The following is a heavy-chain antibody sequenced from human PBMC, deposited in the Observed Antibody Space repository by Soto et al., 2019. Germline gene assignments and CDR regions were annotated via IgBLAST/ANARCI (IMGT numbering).Heavy chain of an antibody. CDR3: AKEGVRSGSPYYFDY. J-gene: IGHJ4*02. D-gene: IGHD3-10*01. CDR2: ISGSGGST. V-gene: IGHV3-23*01. Sequence: EVQLLESEGGLVQPGGSLRLSCAASGLTFSNYAMSWVRQAPGKGLEWVSAISGSGGSTYYADSVKGRFTISRDDSKNTLYLQMNSLRAEDTAVYYCAKEGVRSGSPYYFDYWGQGTLVAVSS. CDR1: GLTFSNYA.